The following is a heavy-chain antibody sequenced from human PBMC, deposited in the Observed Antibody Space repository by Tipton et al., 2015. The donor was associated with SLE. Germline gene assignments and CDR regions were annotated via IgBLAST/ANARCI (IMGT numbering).Heavy chain of an antibody. D-gene: IGHD5-12*01. J-gene: IGHJ4*02. CDR1: GGSISSHY. CDR3: ARDPAGGSGF. CDR2: FHYSGRT. V-gene: IGHV4-59*11. Sequence: TLSLTCTVSGGSISSHYWSWIRQSPGKGLEWIGYFHYSGRTNYNPSLKSRVTISVDTTKKQFSLRLSSVTAADTAVYYCARDPAGGSGFWGQGMLVTVSS.